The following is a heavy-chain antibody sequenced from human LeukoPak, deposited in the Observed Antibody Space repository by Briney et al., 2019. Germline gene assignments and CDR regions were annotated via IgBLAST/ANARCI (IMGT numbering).Heavy chain of an antibody. D-gene: IGHD2-2*01. CDR1: GFTFSNAW. J-gene: IGHJ6*02. CDR3: ARDDIVVVPAARPYYYYGMDV. V-gene: IGHV3-15*01. CDR2: IKSKPDGGTT. Sequence: GGSLRLSCAASGFTFSNAWMTWVRQAPGKGLEWVGRIKSKPDGGTTDYAAPVKGRFTVSRDDSKNTLFLQMNSLRAEDTAVYYCARDDIVVVPAARPYYYYGMDVWGQGTTVTVSS.